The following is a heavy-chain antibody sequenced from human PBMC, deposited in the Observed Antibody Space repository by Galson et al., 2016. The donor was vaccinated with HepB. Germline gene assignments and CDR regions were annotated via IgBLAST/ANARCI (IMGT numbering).Heavy chain of an antibody. CDR2: ISSSSSYI. V-gene: IGHV3-21*01. CDR3: ARDRQYYGSGTMPWFDP. CDR1: GFTFSSYS. J-gene: IGHJ5*02. Sequence: SLRLSCAASGFTFSSYSMNWVRQAPGKGLEWVSSISSSSSYIYYADSLKGRLTISRNNAKNSLYLQMNSLRAEDTAVYYWARDRQYYGSGTMPWFDPWGQGTLVTVSS. D-gene: IGHD3-10*01.